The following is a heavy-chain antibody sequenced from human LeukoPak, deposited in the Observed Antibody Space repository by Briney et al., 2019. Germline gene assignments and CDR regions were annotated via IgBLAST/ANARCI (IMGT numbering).Heavy chain of an antibody. Sequence: ASVKVSCKASGGTFSSYAISWVRQAPGQGLEWMGGIIPIFGTANYARKFQGRVTITTDESTSTAYMELSSLRSEDTAVYYCASARFGEYTPTAVSYQFDYWGQGTLVTVSS. J-gene: IGHJ4*02. D-gene: IGHD3-10*01. CDR3: ASARFGEYTPTAVSYQFDY. CDR1: GGTFSSYA. V-gene: IGHV1-69*05. CDR2: IIPIFGTA.